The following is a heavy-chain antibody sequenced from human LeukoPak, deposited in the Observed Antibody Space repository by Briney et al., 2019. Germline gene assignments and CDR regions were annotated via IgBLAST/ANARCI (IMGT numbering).Heavy chain of an antibody. CDR3: TRLEDSSPIEVALDI. D-gene: IGHD6-13*01. V-gene: IGHV3-73*01. Sequence: GGSLRLSCAASGFTFSGSVMHWVRQAAGKGLEWVGRIRSKRNNYATAYAASVKGRFTISRDDSKNTVYLHMDSLKTEDTALYYCTRLEDSSPIEVALDIWGQGTVVTVSS. CDR1: GFTFSGSV. CDR2: IRSKRNNYAT. J-gene: IGHJ3*02.